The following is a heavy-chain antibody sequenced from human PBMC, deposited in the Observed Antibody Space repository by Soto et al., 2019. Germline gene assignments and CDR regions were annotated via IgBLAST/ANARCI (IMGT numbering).Heavy chain of an antibody. J-gene: IGHJ6*02. Sequence: PSETLSLTCTVSGDSIRISSYWGWIRQPPGKGLEWIGSIYSTGNTYYNPSLNSQVTISVDTSKNQFSLNVISVTAADTAVYYCRRSSRYSTDAWGQGTTVS. CDR2: IYSTGNT. CDR1: GDSIRISSY. D-gene: IGHD6-13*01. V-gene: IGHV4-39*01. CDR3: RRSSRYSTDA.